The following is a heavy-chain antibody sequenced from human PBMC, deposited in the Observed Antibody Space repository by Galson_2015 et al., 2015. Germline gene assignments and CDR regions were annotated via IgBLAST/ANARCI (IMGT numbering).Heavy chain of an antibody. Sequence: NYNPSLKSRVTISVDTSKNQFSLKLSSVTAADTAVYYCARERVEMATIKYYYMDVWGKGTTVTVSS. J-gene: IGHJ6*03. D-gene: IGHD5-24*01. V-gene: IGHV4-59*01. CDR3: ARERVEMATIKYYYMDV.